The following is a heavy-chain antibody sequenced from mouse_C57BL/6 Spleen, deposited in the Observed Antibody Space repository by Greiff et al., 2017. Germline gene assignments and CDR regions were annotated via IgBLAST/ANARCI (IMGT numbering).Heavy chain of an antibody. Sequence: EVHLVESGAGLVKPGGSLKLSCAASGFTFSSYAMSWVRQTPEKRLEWVAYISSGGDYIYYADTVKGRFTISRDNARNTLYLQMSSLKSEDTAMYYCTRDDLLYAMDDWGQGTSVTVSS. CDR2: ISSGGDYI. J-gene: IGHJ4*01. V-gene: IGHV5-9-1*02. CDR3: TRDDLLYAMDD. CDR1: GFTFSSYA.